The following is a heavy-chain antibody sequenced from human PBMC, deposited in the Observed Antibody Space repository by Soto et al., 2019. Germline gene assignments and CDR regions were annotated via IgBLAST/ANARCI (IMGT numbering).Heavy chain of an antibody. V-gene: IGHV3-21*01. CDR3: VKDEGIEAMDV. J-gene: IGHJ6*02. CDR2: ITSSGSYV. D-gene: IGHD3-3*02. Sequence: GGSLRLSCVTSGFTFSRNTMNWVRQAPGKGLEWVASITSSGSYVYYADSVKGRFSASRDNAKNSLSLQMGSLRPDDTAIYFCVKDEGIEAMDVWGQGTTVTVSS. CDR1: GFTFSRNT.